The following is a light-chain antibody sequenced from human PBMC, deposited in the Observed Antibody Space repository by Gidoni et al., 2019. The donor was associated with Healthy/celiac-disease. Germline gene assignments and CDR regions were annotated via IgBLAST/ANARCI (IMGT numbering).Light chain of an antibody. Sequence: DIQLTPSPSSLSAAVGDRVTITCRASQSISSYLNWYQQKPGKATKLLIYAASSLQRGVPSRFSGSGSWTDFTLTIRSLQPEDFATYYCQQSYSTPTWTFGQGTKVEIK. CDR3: QQSYSTPTWT. V-gene: IGKV1-39*01. CDR1: QSISSY. CDR2: AAS. J-gene: IGKJ1*01.